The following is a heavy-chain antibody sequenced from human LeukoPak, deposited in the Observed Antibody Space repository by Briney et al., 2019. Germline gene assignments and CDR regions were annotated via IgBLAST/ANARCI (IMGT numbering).Heavy chain of an antibody. J-gene: IGHJ3*02. CDR2: ISHSGDT. V-gene: IGHV4-38-2*01. D-gene: IGHD1-1*01. CDR3: ARPIEPTVKISFHI. Sequence: SETLSLTCALSGYSISSGYHWSWIRQPPGKGLEWIGTISHSGDTYYNSSLKSRVTISVDTSKNQFSLKLTSVTAADTAVYYYARPIEPTVKISFHIWGRGTMVIVSS. CDR1: GYSISSGYH.